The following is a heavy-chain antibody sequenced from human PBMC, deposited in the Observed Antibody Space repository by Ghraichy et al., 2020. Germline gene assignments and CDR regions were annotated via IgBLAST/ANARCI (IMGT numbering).Heavy chain of an antibody. J-gene: IGHJ4*02. Sequence: SETLSLTCAVYGGSFSGYYWSWIRQPPGKGLEWIGEINHSGSTNYNPSLKSRVTISVDTSKNQFSLKLSSVTAADTAVYYCAREGEDSSGYYRPEVGFDYGGQGTLVTVSS. CDR1: GGSFSGYY. D-gene: IGHD3-22*01. V-gene: IGHV4-34*01. CDR2: INHSGST. CDR3: AREGEDSSGYYRPEVGFDY.